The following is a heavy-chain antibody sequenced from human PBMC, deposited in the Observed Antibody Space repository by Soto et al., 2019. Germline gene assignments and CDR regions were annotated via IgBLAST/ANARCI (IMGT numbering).Heavy chain of an antibody. CDR3: ARDLADCESAYYYYGMDV. CDR2: INAGNGNT. D-gene: IGHD2-21*02. J-gene: IGHJ6*02. CDR1: GYTFTSYA. V-gene: IGHV1-3*05. Sequence: QVKLVQSGAEEKKPGASVKVSWKASGYTFTSYAMHWVRQAPGQRLEWMGWINAGNGNTKYSQKVQGRVTITRDTSASTAYLELSSLRSEDTAVYYCARDLADCESAYYYYGMDVWGQGTTVTVSS.